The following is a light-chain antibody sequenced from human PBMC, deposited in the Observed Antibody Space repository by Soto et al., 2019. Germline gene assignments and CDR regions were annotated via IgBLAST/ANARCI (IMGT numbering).Light chain of an antibody. CDR2: DAS. CDR3: QQYYNVPIT. V-gene: IGKV1-33*01. CDR1: QRIRSY. Sequence: SQSPSAVDSVSISSRESQRIRSYLNWYQQKPGKAPKLLILDASSLHRGVPSRFSGSGSGTDFTFTISSLQSEDIATYYCQQYYNVPITFGQGTRLEI. J-gene: IGKJ5*01.